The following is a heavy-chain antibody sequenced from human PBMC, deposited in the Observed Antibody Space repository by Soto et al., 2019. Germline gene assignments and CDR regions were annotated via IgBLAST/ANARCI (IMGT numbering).Heavy chain of an antibody. CDR1: GFNFENYA. D-gene: IGHD4-17*01. CDR2: ISWNSGQL. Sequence: EVQLVESGGGLVQPDRPLRLSCEASGFNFENYAMHWVRQVPGKGLEWVSAISWNSGQLYYADSVRGRFTISRDNGKNSLYLEMNSLRPDDTALYFCAKDKSTGEYSYYRYMDVWGRGTRVIVSS. J-gene: IGHJ6*03. CDR3: AKDKSTGEYSYYRYMDV. V-gene: IGHV3-9*01.